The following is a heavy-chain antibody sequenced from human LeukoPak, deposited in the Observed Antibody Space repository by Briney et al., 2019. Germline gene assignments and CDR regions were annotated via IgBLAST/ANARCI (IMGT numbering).Heavy chain of an antibody. V-gene: IGHV4-59*01. J-gene: IGHJ6*03. CDR3: ARVFDSGSQAYFYYMDV. D-gene: IGHD3-10*01. CDR1: GGSFSGYY. Sequence: SETLSLTCAVYGGSFSGYYWSWIRQPPGKGLEWIGYIYSSGSTNYNPSLKSRVTMSVDTSKNQFSLKVSSVTAADTAVYYCARVFDSGSQAYFYYMDVWGKGTTVTIFS. CDR2: IYSSGST.